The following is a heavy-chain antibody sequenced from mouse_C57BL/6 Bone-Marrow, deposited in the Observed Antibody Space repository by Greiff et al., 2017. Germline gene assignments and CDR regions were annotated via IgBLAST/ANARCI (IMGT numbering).Heavy chain of an antibody. CDR2: IGPGSGST. J-gene: IGHJ4*01. D-gene: IGHD2-4*01. CDR1: GYTFTDYY. V-gene: IGHV1-77*01. Sequence: QVQLQQSGAELVKPGASVKISCKASGYTFTDYYINWVKQRPGQGLEWIGKIGPGSGSTYYNEKFKGKATLTADKSSSTAYMQLSSLTSEDSAVYVGARSIYYDLYYAMDYWGQGTSVTVSS. CDR3: ARSIYYDLYYAMDY.